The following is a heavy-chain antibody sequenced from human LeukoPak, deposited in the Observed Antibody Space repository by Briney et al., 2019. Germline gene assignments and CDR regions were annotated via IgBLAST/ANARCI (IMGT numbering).Heavy chain of an antibody. CDR1: GFTFSNYA. D-gene: IGHD3-22*01. V-gene: IGHV3-23*01. Sequence: PGGSLRLSCAASGFTFSNYAMNWVRLTPGKGLEWVSSISSRGDNMDYADSVKGRFTTSRDKFTNTLYLQMNSLRVDGTAAYYCAKDRGGDYGYFGWFDSWGQGTQVTVSS. CDR3: AKDRGGDYGYFGWFDS. J-gene: IGHJ5*01. CDR2: ISSRGDNM.